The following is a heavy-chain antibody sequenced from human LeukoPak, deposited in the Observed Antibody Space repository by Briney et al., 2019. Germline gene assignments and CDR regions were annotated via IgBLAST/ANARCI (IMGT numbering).Heavy chain of an antibody. CDR3: ARQSYCSSTSCYDY. Sequence: PSQTLSLTCTVSGGSISSGGYYWSWIRQHPGKGLEWIGYIYYSGSTYYNPSLKSRVTISVDTSKNQFSLKLSSVTAADTAVYYCARQSYCSSTSCYDYWGQGTLVTVSS. D-gene: IGHD2-2*01. CDR2: IYYSGST. J-gene: IGHJ4*02. V-gene: IGHV4-31*03. CDR1: GGSISSGGYY.